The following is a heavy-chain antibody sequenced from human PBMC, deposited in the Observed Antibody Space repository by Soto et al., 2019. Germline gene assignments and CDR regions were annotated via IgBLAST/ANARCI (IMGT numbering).Heavy chain of an antibody. J-gene: IGHJ4*02. Sequence: GASVKVSCKASGYTLSSYTFSWVRQAPGQGLEWMGRVIPNRGVTNYAKKFQGRVTIAVDTSTSTVYMELSSLRSEDTAVYYCARKAKGPLVTTAYYFDYWGQGTLVTVSS. CDR2: VIPNRGVT. D-gene: IGHD4-17*01. V-gene: IGHV1-69*02. CDR1: GYTLSSYT. CDR3: ARKAKGPLVTTAYYFDY.